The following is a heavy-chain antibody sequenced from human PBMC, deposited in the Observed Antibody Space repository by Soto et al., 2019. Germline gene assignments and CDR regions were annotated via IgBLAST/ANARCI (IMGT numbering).Heavy chain of an antibody. J-gene: IGHJ3*02. CDR3: GRQYGPGAFDI. CDR2: IYYSGST. D-gene: IGHD4-17*01. V-gene: IGHV4-59*08. CDR1: GGSISSYY. Sequence: SETLSLTCTVSGGSISSYYWSWIRQPPGKGLEWIGYIYYSGSTNYNPSLKSRVTISVDTSKNQFSLKLSSVTAADTAVYYCGRQYGPGAFDIWGQGTMVTVSS.